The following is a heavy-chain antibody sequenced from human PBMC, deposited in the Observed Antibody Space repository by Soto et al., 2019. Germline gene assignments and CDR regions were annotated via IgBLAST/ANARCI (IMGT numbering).Heavy chain of an antibody. V-gene: IGHV3-30*18. Sequence: GGSLRLSCAASGFTFSSYGMHWVRQVPGKGLEWVAVISYDESTKYYVDSVKGRFTISRDNSKNTLYLQMNSLRAEDTAVYYCAKDLSSGGSSKLGPRPWFDPWGQGTLLTVSS. J-gene: IGHJ5*02. CDR3: AKDLSSGGSSKLGPRPWFDP. D-gene: IGHD2-15*01. CDR1: GFTFSSYG. CDR2: ISYDESTK.